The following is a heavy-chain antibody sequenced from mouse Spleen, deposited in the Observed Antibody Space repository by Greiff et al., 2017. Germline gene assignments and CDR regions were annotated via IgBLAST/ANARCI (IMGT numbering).Heavy chain of an antibody. V-gene: IGHV2-6*02. J-gene: IGHJ4*01. D-gene: IGHD1-1*01. CDR2: IWSDGST. Sequence: VQLQQSGPGLVAPSQSLSITCTVSGFSLTSYGVHWVRQPPGKGLEWLVVIWSDGSTTYNSALKSRLSISKDNSKSQVFLKMNSLQTDDTAMYYCARNKDYGSSYYAMDYWGQGTSVTVSS. CDR3: ARNKDYGSSYYAMDY. CDR1: GFSLTSYG.